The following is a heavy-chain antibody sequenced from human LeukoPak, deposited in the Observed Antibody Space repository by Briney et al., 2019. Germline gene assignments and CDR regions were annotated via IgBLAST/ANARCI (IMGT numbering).Heavy chain of an antibody. CDR3: ARVGYYDYVWGSYRHYYFDY. CDR2: IFYSGST. D-gene: IGHD3-16*02. J-gene: IGHJ4*02. CDR1: SGSISTSNYY. V-gene: IGHV4-39*07. Sequence: SETLSLTCTVSSGSISTSNYYWGWVRQPPGKALEWIGNIFYSGSTYYSPSLKSRVTISLDTSRNQFSLKLNSVTAADTAVYYCARVGYYDYVWGSYRHYYFDYWGQGTLVTVSS.